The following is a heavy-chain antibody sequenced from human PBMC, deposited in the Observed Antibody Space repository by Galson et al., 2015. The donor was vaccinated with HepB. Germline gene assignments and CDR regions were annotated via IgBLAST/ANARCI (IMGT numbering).Heavy chain of an antibody. CDR1: GYTFTSYG. J-gene: IGHJ5*02. CDR3: ARAEQIVVVVAATPRGSSWFDP. V-gene: IGHV1-18*01. Sequence: SVKVSCKASGYTFTSYGISWVRQAPGQGLEWMGWISAYNGNTNYAQKLQGRVTMTTDTSTSTAYMELRSLRSDDTAVYYCARAEQIVVVVAATPRGSSWFDPWGQGTLVTVSS. CDR2: ISAYNGNT. D-gene: IGHD2-15*01.